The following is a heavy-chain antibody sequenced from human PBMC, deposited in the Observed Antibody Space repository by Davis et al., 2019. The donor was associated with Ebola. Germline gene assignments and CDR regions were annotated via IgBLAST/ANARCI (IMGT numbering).Heavy chain of an antibody. D-gene: IGHD3-10*01. J-gene: IGHJ6*04. V-gene: IGHV3-30*18. CDR1: GFTFSSYG. CDR2: ISYDGSNK. Sequence: GGSLRLSCAASGFTFSSYGMHWVRQAPGKGLEWLAVISYDGSNKYYGDSVKGRFTISRDNSKNTLNLQMNSLRAEDTAVYYCAKDLGGDYDHSYYKYYGMDVWGKGTMVTVSS. CDR3: AKDLGGDYDHSYYKYYGMDV.